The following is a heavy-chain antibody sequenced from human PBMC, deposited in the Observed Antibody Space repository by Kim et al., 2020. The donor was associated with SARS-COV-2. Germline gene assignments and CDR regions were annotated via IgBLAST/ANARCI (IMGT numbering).Heavy chain of an antibody. CDR2: IYWDDDK. J-gene: IGHJ4*02. Sequence: SGPTLVKPTQTLTLTCTFSGFSLSTSGVGVGWIRQPPGKALEWLALIYWDDDKRYSPSLKRRLTINKDTSKNQVGITMTNMDPVDTATYYCAHRRLGIAAPGIDYGGQGALFTASS. V-gene: IGHV2-5*02. D-gene: IGHD6-13*01. CDR3: AHRRLGIAAPGIDY. CDR1: GFSLSTSGVG.